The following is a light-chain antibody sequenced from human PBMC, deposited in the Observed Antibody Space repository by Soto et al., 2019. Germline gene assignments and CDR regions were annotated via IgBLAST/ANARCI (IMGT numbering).Light chain of an antibody. CDR1: SSNIGYNF. J-gene: IGLJ2*01. V-gene: IGLV1-47*01. CDR3: AAWDDSLSVGV. Sequence: QSVLTQPPSASGTPGQRVTISCSGSSSNIGYNFVYWYQQVPATTPKLLIYRNDQRPSGVPDRFSGSKSGTSASLAISGLRYEDEADYYCAAWDDSLSVGVFGGGTKLTVL. CDR2: RND.